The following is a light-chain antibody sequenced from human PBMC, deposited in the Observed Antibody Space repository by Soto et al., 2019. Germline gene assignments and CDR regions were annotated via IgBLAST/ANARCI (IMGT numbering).Light chain of an antibody. CDR1: SSDVGGYDY. CDR2: DVI. J-gene: IGLJ1*01. CDR3: CSYAGSYTFV. Sequence: QSVLTQPRSVSGSPGQSVTVSCSGTSSDVGGYDYVAWYQQYPGKAPKLMIYDVIKRPSGVPDRFSGSKSGNTASLTISRLQAEDEADYYCCSYAGSYTFVFGTGTKVTVL. V-gene: IGLV2-11*01.